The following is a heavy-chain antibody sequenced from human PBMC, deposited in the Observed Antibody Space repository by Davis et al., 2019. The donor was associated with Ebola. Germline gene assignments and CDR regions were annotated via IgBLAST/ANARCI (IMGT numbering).Heavy chain of an antibody. D-gene: IGHD6-19*01. CDR3: ARHQVGAVTDY. Sequence: GESLKISCKGSGYTFTTYWIGWVRQVPGKGLEWMGIIYPGDSDTRYSPSFEGQVTISADKSITTAYLQWSSLNTSDTAIYYCARHQVGAVTDYWGQGTLVTVSS. CDR2: IYPGDSDT. V-gene: IGHV5-51*01. J-gene: IGHJ4*02. CDR1: GYTFTTYW.